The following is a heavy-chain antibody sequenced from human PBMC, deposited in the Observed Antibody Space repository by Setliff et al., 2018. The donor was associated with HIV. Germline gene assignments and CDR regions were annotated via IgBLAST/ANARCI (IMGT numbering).Heavy chain of an antibody. CDR3: ARGKRWLQPYYLDY. CDR1: GYNFTSYG. J-gene: IGHJ4*02. Sequence: RASVKVSCKASGYNFTSYGITWVRQAPGQGLEWMGWISGYSGNTDYAQKVQVRVTMTTDTSTSTAYMELRSLRLDDTAVYYCARGKRWLQPYYLDYWGQGTLVTVSS. CDR2: ISGYSGNT. V-gene: IGHV1-18*01. D-gene: IGHD5-18*01.